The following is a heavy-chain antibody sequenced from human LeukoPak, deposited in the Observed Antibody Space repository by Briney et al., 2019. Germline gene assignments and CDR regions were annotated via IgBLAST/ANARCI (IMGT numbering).Heavy chain of an antibody. D-gene: IGHD3-10*01. V-gene: IGHV3-23*01. J-gene: IGHJ4*02. Sequence: GGSLRLSCAASGFTFSSYGMSWVRQAPGKGLEWVSAISGSGGSTYYADSVKGRFTISRDNSKNTLYLQMNSLRAEDTAVYYCAKDWSGRGTGLWFGGYYFDYWGQGTLVTVSS. CDR3: AKDWSGRGTGLWFGGYYFDY. CDR2: ISGSGGST. CDR1: GFTFSSYG.